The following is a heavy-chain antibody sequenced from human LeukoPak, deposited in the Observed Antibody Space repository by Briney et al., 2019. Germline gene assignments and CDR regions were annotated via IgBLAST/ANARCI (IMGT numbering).Heavy chain of an antibody. CDR1: GFTFSSYA. V-gene: IGHV3-23*01. D-gene: IGHD1-14*01. J-gene: IGHJ4*02. Sequence: PGGSLRLSCAASGFTFSSYAMSWVRQAPGKGLEWVSSVSGGGGTTHHADSVKGRFTISRDNYKSTLYLQMNSLGAGDTAVYYCARDGRNVFFDYWGQGALVSVSS. CDR3: ARDGRNVFFDY. CDR2: VSGGGGTT.